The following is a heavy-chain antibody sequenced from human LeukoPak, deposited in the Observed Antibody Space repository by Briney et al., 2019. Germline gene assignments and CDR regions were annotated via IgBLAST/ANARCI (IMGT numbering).Heavy chain of an antibody. Sequence: PGGSLRLSCAASGFAFSTYSMNWVRQAPGKGLEWVSSISSSSYIYYADSVKGRFTISRDNAKNSLYLQMNSLRAEDTAVYYCARDVVVGWGQGTLVTVSS. V-gene: IGHV3-21*01. CDR2: ISSSSYI. D-gene: IGHD2-21*01. CDR3: ARDVVVG. J-gene: IGHJ4*02. CDR1: GFAFSTYS.